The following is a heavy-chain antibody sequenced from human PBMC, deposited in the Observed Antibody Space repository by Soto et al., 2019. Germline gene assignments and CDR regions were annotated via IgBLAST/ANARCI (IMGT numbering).Heavy chain of an antibody. V-gene: IGHV1-24*01. CDR1: GYTLTELS. CDR2: FDPEDGET. J-gene: IGHJ4*02. CDR3: ARVPNPAAIPGYNWKQAPD. Sequence: ASVKVSCKVSGYTLTELSMHWVRQAPGKGLEWMGGFDPEDGETIYAQKFQGRVTMTEDTSTDTAYMELSSLRSEDTAVYYCARVPNPAAIPGYNWKQAPDWGQGTLVTVSS. D-gene: IGHD2-2*02.